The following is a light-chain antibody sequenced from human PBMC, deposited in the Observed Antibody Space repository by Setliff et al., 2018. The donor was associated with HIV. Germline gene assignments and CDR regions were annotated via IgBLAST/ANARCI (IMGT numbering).Light chain of an antibody. CDR1: SSDIGTYNY. CDR2: DVT. Sequence: QSALTQPRSVSGSPGQSVTFSCTGSSSDIGTYNYVSWYQQHPGKAPKLMIYDVTRRPSGVPDRFSGSKSGNTASLTISGLQAEDEADYYCCSYGSSDTFVFGTGTKVTVL. J-gene: IGLJ1*01. V-gene: IGLV2-11*01. CDR3: CSYGSSDTFV.